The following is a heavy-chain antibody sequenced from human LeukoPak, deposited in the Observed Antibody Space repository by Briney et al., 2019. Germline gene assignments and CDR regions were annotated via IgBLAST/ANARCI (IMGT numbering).Heavy chain of an antibody. CDR2: INSNSRNI. D-gene: IGHD7-27*01. CDR1: GFTFNRYS. J-gene: IGHJ4*02. Sequence: GGSLRLSCAASGFTFNRYSINWVRQAPGKGLEWVSYINSNSRNIYYADSLKGRFTISRDNADNSLYLQMNSLTAGDTAVYYYVRGGTGDGNYFDYWGQGTLVTVSS. V-gene: IGHV3-48*01. CDR3: VRGGTGDGNYFDY.